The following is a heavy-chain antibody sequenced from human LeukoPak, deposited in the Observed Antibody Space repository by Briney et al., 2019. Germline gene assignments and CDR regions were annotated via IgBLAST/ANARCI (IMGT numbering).Heavy chain of an antibody. CDR1: GFTFGSYA. CDR2: ISYDGSNK. Sequence: GGSLRLSCAASGFTFGSYAMHWVRQAPGKGLEWVAVISYDGSNKYYADSVKGRFTISRDNSKNTLYLQMNSLRAEDTAVYYCARGPNSSGWYAGDYWGQGTLVTVSS. D-gene: IGHD6-19*01. V-gene: IGHV3-30-3*01. J-gene: IGHJ4*02. CDR3: ARGPNSSGWYAGDY.